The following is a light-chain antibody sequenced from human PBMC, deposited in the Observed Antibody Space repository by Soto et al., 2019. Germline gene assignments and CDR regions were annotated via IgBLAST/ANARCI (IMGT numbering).Light chain of an antibody. CDR2: EVS. CDR1: SSDVGSYNL. CDR3: CSYAGRAYV. Sequence: QSALTQPASVSGSPGQSITISCTGTSSDVGSYNLVSWHQQHPGKAPKLMIYEVSKRPSGVSNRFPGSKSGNTASLTISGLQAEDEADYYCCSYAGRAYVFGTGTKVTVL. V-gene: IGLV2-23*02. J-gene: IGLJ1*01.